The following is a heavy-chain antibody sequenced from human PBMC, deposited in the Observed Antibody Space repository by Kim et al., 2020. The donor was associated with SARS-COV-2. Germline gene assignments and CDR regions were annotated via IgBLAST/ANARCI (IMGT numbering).Heavy chain of an antibody. V-gene: IGHV3-21*01. CDR1: GFTFSSYS. J-gene: IGHJ6*02. CDR2: ISSSSSYI. Sequence: GGSLRLSCAASGFTFSSYSMNWVRQAPGKGLEWVSSISSSSSYIYYADSVKGRFTISRDNAKNSLYLQMNSLRAEDTAVYYCARDPGYSSSWSFGEYYYGMDVWGQGTTVTVSS. D-gene: IGHD6-13*01. CDR3: ARDPGYSSSWSFGEYYYGMDV.